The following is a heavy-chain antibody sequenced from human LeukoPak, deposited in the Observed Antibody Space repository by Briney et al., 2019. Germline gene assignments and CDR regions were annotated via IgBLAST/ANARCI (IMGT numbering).Heavy chain of an antibody. CDR3: ARREVGAPPNDAFDI. J-gene: IGHJ3*02. Sequence: SVKVSCKASGGTFSSYAISWVRQAPGQGLEWMGGIIPIFGTANYAQKFQGRVTITTGESTSTAYMELRSLRSDDTAVYYCARREVGAPPNDAFDIWGQGTMVTVSS. V-gene: IGHV1-69*05. CDR1: GGTFSSYA. CDR2: IIPIFGTA. D-gene: IGHD1-26*01.